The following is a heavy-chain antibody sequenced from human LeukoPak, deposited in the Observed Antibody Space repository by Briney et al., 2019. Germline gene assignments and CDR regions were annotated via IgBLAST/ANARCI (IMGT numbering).Heavy chain of an antibody. CDR2: INHSGST. V-gene: IGHV4-34*01. CDR1: GGSFSGYY. CDR3: ARKGHVLRYFDWFPGAAFDI. Sequence: PSETLSLTCAVYGGSFSGYYWSWIRQPPGKGLEWIGEINHSGSTNYNPSLKSRVTISVDTSKNQFSLKLSSVTAADTAVYYCARKGHVLRYFDWFPGAAFDIWGQGTMVTVSS. D-gene: IGHD3-9*01. J-gene: IGHJ3*02.